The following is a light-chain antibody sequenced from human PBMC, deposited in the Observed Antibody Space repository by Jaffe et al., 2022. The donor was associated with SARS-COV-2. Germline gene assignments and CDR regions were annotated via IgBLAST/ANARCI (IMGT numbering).Light chain of an antibody. Sequence: DIQMTQSPSSLSASIGDRVTIRCRASQSISKSLNWYQQKPGKAPNLLIYTTSNLQSGVPPRFSGSGFGTDFTLTISTLQPEDSATYYCQQSHGSPLTFGPGTKVEIK. J-gene: IGKJ3*01. V-gene: IGKV1-39*01. CDR3: QQSHGSPLT. CDR2: TTS. CDR1: QSISKS.